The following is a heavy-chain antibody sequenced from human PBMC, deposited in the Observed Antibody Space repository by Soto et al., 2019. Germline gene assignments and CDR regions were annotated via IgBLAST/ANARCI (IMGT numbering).Heavy chain of an antibody. Sequence: PGGSLRLSCVASGFTFSRYSMNWVRQGPGKGLEWVSYISSSSDSIVYAGSVKGRFTISRDNAKNSLYLQMNSLRAEDTAVYYCARDLNYALDYWGQGTLVTVSS. D-gene: IGHD3-16*01. CDR2: ISSSSDSI. CDR3: ARDLNYALDY. J-gene: IGHJ4*02. CDR1: GFTFSRYS. V-gene: IGHV3-48*01.